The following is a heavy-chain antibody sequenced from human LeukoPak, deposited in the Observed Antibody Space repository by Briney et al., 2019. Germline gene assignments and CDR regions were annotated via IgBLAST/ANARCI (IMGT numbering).Heavy chain of an antibody. CDR2: IHSSGST. CDR1: SGSLNIGDHY. CDR3: ARDLVI. J-gene: IGHJ4*02. V-gene: IGHV4-31*03. Sequence: SETLSLTCTVSSGSLNIGDHYWSWIRQHPGKGLDWIGYIHSSGSTYYNPSLKSRLTISVDTSKTQFSLTLTSVTAADAAVYYCARDLVIWGPGTLVTVSS. D-gene: IGHD2-2*01.